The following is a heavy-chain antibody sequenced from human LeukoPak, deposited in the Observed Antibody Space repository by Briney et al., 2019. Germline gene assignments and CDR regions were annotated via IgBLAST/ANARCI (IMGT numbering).Heavy chain of an antibody. CDR1: GFTFSTYG. D-gene: IGHD3-16*01. J-gene: IGHJ1*01. Sequence: GGSLRLSCAASGFTFSTYGMHWVRQAPGKGLEWVAFIPYDGNNQYYADSVKGRFTISRDISKNTQSLQMNSLRAEDTAVYYCAKDDDWGRYKHWGQGTLVTVSS. CDR2: IPYDGNNQ. CDR3: AKDDDWGRYKH. V-gene: IGHV3-30*02.